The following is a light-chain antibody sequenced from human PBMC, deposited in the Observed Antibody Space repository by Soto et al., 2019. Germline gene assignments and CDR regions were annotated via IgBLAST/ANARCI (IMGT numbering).Light chain of an antibody. V-gene: IGKV3-11*01. CDR2: DAS. Sequence: EVVFTQSPFTLSLTPGERATLSCRASQSVSSYLAWYQQKPGQAPRLLIYDASNRATGIPARFSGSGSGTDFTLTISSLEPEDFAVYYCQQRSNWPRTFGQGARLEI. CDR1: QSVSSY. CDR3: QQRSNWPRT. J-gene: IGKJ5*01.